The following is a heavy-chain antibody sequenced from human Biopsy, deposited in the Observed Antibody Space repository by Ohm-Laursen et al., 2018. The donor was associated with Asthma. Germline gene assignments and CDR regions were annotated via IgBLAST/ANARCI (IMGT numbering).Heavy chain of an antibody. CDR3: ARCQVGYSSGWSLLLKKIYYSGMDV. Sequence: SVKVSCKPPGGTFSNFAISWVRQAPGQGLEWLGGIMTVFGTTNYAQKFQGRVTITADESTSTDYMEVTSLRSEDTAIYYCARCQVGYSSGWSLLLKKIYYSGMDVWGQGTAVTVSS. V-gene: IGHV1-69*13. J-gene: IGHJ6*02. D-gene: IGHD6-19*01. CDR1: GGTFSNFA. CDR2: IMTVFGTT.